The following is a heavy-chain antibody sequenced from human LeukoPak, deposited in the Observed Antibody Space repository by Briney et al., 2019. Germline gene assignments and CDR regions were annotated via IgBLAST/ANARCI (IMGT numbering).Heavy chain of an antibody. V-gene: IGHV4-61*01. CDR1: GVSVSSGSYY. Sequence: SETLSLTCTVSGVSVSSGSYYWSWIRQPPGKGLEWIGYIYYGGSTNYNPSLKSRVTISVDTSKNQFSLKLSSVTAADTAVYYCASTLPWIQLWLTDWGQGTLVTVSS. D-gene: IGHD5-18*01. CDR3: ASTLPWIQLWLTD. CDR2: IYYGGST. J-gene: IGHJ4*02.